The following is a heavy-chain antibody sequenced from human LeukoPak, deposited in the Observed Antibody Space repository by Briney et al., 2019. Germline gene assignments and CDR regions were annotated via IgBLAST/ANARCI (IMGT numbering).Heavy chain of an antibody. D-gene: IGHD1-26*01. CDR2: ISYDGSNK. J-gene: IGHJ4*02. CDR1: GFTFSNYA. CDR3: ARDLYSGTYSSGY. V-gene: IGHV3-30*03. Sequence: GGSLRLSCAASGFTFSNYAMHWVRQAPGKGLEWVALISYDGSNKYYTDSVKGRFTISRDNAKNTLYLQMNSLRVEDTAVYYCARDLYSGTYSSGYWGQGTRAIVSS.